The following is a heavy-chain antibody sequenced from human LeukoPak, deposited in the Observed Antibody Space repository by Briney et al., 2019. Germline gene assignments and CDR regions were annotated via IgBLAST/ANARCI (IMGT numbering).Heavy chain of an antibody. D-gene: IGHD3-10*01. CDR1: GFTFSRYW. CDR3: GIKGKGGVDY. J-gene: IGHJ4*02. CDR2: IKEDGSEK. Sequence: PGRSLRLSCAASGFTFSRYWMSWVRQAPGEGLEWVANIKEDGSEKYYVDSVKGRFTISRDNAKNSLYLQMNSLRAEDTAVYYCGIKGKGGVDYWGQGTLVTVSS. V-gene: IGHV3-7*01.